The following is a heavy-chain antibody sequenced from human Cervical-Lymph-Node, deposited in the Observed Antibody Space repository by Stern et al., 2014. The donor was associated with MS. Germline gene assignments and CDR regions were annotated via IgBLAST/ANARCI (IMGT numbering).Heavy chain of an antibody. CDR2: INSDEGGT. CDR1: GFTFSNYW. V-gene: IGHV3-74*02. D-gene: IGHD6-19*01. CDR3: VRGGYSSGWQSDWFFDL. J-gene: IGHJ2*01. Sequence: EVQLVESGGGVVQPGGSLRLSCVASGFTFSNYWMHWVRQAPGKGLVWVSRINSDEGGTDYADSVKGRFPISRDNAKNTLYLQMNSLRPEDTAVYYCVRGGYSSGWQSDWFFDLWGRGTLVTVSS.